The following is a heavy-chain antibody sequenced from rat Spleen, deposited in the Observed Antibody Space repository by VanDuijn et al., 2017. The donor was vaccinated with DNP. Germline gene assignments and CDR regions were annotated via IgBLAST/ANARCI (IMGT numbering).Heavy chain of an antibody. CDR1: GFTFSNYD. D-gene: IGHD1-12*02. V-gene: IGHV5-27*01. Sequence: EVQLVESGGGLVQPGRSLKLSCAASGFTFSNYDMAWVRQAPTKGLEWVASISPSGGSTYYRDSVKGRFTVSRDNAKSSLYLQMDSLRSEDTATYYCSTGDGWGQGVMVTVSS. CDR2: ISPSGGST. CDR3: STGDG. J-gene: IGHJ2*01.